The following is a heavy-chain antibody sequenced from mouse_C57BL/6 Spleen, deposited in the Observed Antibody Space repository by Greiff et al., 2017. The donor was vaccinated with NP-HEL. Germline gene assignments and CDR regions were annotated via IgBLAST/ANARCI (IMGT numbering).Heavy chain of an antibody. J-gene: IGHJ2*01. CDR2: ILPGSGST. V-gene: IGHV1-9*01. D-gene: IGHD1-1*01. Sequence: VQLQQSGAELMKPGASVKLSCKATGYTFTGYWIEWVKQRPGHGLEWIGEILPGSGSTNYNEKFKGKATFTADTSSNTAYMQLSSLTTEDSAIYYCARGIHYYGSSYVYYFDYWGQGTTLTVSS. CDR1: GYTFTGYW. CDR3: ARGIHYYGSSYVYYFDY.